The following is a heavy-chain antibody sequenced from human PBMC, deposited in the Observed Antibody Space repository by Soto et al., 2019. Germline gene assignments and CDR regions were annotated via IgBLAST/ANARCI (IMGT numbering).Heavy chain of an antibody. J-gene: IGHJ6*02. Sequence: GASVKVSCKASVGTFSSYTIIWVRQAPGQGLEWMGRIIPILGIANYAQKFQGRVTMTEDTSTDTAYMELSSLRSEDTAVYYCATVKVHMPSYMGATKSYYYYGMDVWGQGTTVTVSS. D-gene: IGHD1-26*01. CDR3: ATVKVHMPSYMGATKSYYYYGMDV. CDR2: IIPILGIA. CDR1: VGTFSSYT. V-gene: IGHV1-69*02.